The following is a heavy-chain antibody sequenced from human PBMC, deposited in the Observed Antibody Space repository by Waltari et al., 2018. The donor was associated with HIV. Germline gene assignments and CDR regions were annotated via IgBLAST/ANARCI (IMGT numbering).Heavy chain of an antibody. CDR2: ISGSSVHI. Sequence: EMQLVESGGGLVKPVGSLRLPCAASGLTFIPYNVVWDRQSPGKGLEWVSSISGSSVHIYYADSVKGRVTVSRDNAKNSLYLQMSSLTFEDTAHYYCAREGEMVRGAYDYWGQGTLVTVSS. V-gene: IGHV3-21*01. D-gene: IGHD3-10*01. CDR3: AREGEMVRGAYDY. CDR1: GLTFIPYN. J-gene: IGHJ4*02.